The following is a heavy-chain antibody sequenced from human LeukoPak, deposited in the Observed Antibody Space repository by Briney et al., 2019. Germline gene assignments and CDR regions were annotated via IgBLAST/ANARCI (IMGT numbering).Heavy chain of an antibody. CDR1: GFTFSSYA. CDR3: AKGYSSSRDAFDI. D-gene: IGHD6-13*01. Sequence: GGSLRLSCAASGFTFSSYAMSWVRQAPGKGLEWVSAISGSGGSTYYADSVKGRFTISRDNSKNTLYLQMNSLRAENTAVYYCAKGYSSSRDAFDIWGQGTMVTVSS. J-gene: IGHJ3*02. CDR2: ISGSGGST. V-gene: IGHV3-23*01.